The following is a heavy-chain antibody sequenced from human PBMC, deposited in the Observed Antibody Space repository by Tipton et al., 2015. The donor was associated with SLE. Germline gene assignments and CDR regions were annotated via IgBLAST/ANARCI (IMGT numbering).Heavy chain of an antibody. J-gene: IGHJ4*02. D-gene: IGHD3-22*01. CDR1: GDSISSRSYF. CDR3: ARQAYYSSGYADY. V-gene: IGHV4-39*07. Sequence: TLSLTCTVSGDSISSRSYFWSWIRQPAGKGLEWIGNMYQTGTTDYNPSLKSRVAISIDTSKNQFSLKLSAVTAADTAVYYCARQAYYSSGYADYWGQGTLVTVSS. CDR2: MYQTGTT.